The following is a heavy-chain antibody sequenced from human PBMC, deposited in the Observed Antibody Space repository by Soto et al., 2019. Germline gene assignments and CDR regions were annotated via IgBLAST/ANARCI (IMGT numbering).Heavy chain of an antibody. D-gene: IGHD6-13*01. CDR2: ISSSNSTI. Sequence: GGSLRLSCAASGFTFSYYSMSWVRQAPGKGLEWVSYISSSNSTIYYADSVKGRFTISRDNAKNSLYLQMNSLRAEDTAVYYCARLSRSEGYWGQGTLVTVSS. J-gene: IGHJ4*02. CDR1: GFTFSYYS. CDR3: ARLSRSEGY. V-gene: IGHV3-48*01.